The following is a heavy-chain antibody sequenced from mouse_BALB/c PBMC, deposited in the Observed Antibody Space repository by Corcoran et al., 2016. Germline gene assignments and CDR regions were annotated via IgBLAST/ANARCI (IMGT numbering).Heavy chain of an antibody. CDR2: ISCYNGAT. J-gene: IGHJ1*01. CDR3: ARGDYRYAGYFDV. D-gene: IGHD2-14*01. CDR1: GYSFTGYY. Sequence: LVKTGASVKISCKASGYSFTGYYMHWVKQSHGKSLEWIGYISCYNGATSYNQKFKGKATFTVDTSSSTAYMQFNSLTSEDSAVYYCARGDYRYAGYFDVWGVGTMVTVSS. V-gene: IGHV1S34*01.